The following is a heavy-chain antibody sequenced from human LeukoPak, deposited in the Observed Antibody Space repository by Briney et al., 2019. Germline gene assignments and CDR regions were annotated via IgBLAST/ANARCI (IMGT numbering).Heavy chain of an antibody. J-gene: IGHJ4*02. CDR1: GGSISSSSYY. CDR2: IYHSGST. V-gene: IGHV4-39*07. CDR3: ARAQYYYDGSGYFFDY. Sequence: SETLSLTCTVSGGSISSSSYYWGWIRQPPGKGLEWIGSIYHSGSTNYNPSLKSRVTISVDKSKNQFSLKLSSVTAADTAVYYCARAQYYYDGSGYFFDYWGQGTLVTVSS. D-gene: IGHD3-22*01.